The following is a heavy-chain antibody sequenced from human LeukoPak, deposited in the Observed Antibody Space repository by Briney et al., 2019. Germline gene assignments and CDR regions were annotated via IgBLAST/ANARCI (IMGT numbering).Heavy chain of an antibody. CDR2: ISWNSGSI. CDR1: GFTFDDYA. D-gene: IGHD4-17*01. CDR3: AEGRTVTHYYGTDV. J-gene: IGHJ6*02. V-gene: IGHV3-9*01. Sequence: GGSLRLSCAASGFTFDDYAMHWVRQAPGKGLEWVSGISWNSGSIGYADSVKGRFTISRDNAKNSLYLQMNSLRAEDTALYYCAEGRTVTHYYGTDVWGQGTTVTVSS.